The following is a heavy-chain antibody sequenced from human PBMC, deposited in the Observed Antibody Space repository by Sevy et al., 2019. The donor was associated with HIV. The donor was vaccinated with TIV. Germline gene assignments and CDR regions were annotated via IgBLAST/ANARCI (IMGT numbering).Heavy chain of an antibody. CDR3: ARDQDIVVVVAAVDY. CDR2: ISSSSSYI. D-gene: IGHD2-15*01. CDR1: GFTFSSYS. V-gene: IGHV3-21*01. Sequence: GGSLRLSCAASGFTFSSYSMNWVRQAPGKGLEWVSSISSSSSYIYYADSVKGRFTISRYNAKNSLYLQMNSLRAEDTAVYYCARDQDIVVVVAAVDYWGQGTLVTVSS. J-gene: IGHJ4*02.